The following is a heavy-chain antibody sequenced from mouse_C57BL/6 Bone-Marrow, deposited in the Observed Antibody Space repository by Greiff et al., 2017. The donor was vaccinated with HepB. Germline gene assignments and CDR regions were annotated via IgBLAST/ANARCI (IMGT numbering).Heavy chain of an antibody. D-gene: IGHD2-12*01. Sequence: QVQLQQSGPGLVQPSQSLSITCTVSGFSLTSYGVHWVRQSPGKGLEWLGVIWSGGSTHYNAAFISRLSISKDNSKSQVFFKMNSLQADDTAIYYCARNSDYSLYYAMDYWGQGTSVTVSS. J-gene: IGHJ4*01. CDR2: IWSGGST. CDR3: ARNSDYSLYYAMDY. V-gene: IGHV2-2*01. CDR1: GFSLTSYG.